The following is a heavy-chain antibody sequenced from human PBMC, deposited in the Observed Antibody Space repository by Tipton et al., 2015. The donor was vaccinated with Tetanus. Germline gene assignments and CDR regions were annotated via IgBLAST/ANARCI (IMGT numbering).Heavy chain of an antibody. CDR2: IQEDGSQK. J-gene: IGHJ5*02. CDR3: AKAPASRGWSAP. Sequence: SLRLSCAASGFSFRSYWMSWVRQAPGKGLEWVANIQEDGSQKYYVDSVKGRFTISRDNAKNSLYLQMNSLRDEDTAVYYCAKAPASRGWSAPWGPGTLVSVSS. CDR1: GFSFRSYW. V-gene: IGHV3-7*03.